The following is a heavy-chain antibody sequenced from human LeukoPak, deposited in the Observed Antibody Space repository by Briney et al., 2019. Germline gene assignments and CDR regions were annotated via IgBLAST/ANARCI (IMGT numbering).Heavy chain of an antibody. J-gene: IGHJ4*02. CDR2: INVNSGGT. CDR3: ARAQTMVAATPGGY. D-gene: IGHD2-15*01. CDR1: GYTFTDDY. Sequence: ASLKVSCKASGYTFTDDYIHWVRQAPGQGLEWMGWINVNSGGTNYAQKFYARVTMTRDTSISTAYMELSTLRSDDTAVYYCARAQTMVAATPGGYWGQGTLVTVSS. V-gene: IGHV1-2*02.